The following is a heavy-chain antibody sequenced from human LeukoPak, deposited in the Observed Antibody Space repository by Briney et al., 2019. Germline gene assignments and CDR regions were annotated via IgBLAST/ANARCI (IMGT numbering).Heavy chain of an antibody. D-gene: IGHD4-17*01. CDR3: ARAPGEGWFDP. CDR2: IKQDGSEK. J-gene: IGHJ5*02. V-gene: IGHV3-7*01. Sequence: HPGGSLRPSCAASGFTFSSYWMSWVRQAPGKGLEWVASIKQDGSEKYYVDSVKGRFTISRDNAKNSLYLQMNSLRAEDTALYYCARAPGEGWFDPWGQGTLVTVSS. CDR1: GFTFSSYW.